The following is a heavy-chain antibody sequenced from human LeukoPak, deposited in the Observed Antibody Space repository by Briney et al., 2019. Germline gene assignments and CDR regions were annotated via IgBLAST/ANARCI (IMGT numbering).Heavy chain of an antibody. D-gene: IGHD4-23*01. CDR1: GYTLNELS. CDR2: FDPEDGET. Sequence: ASVKVSCKVSGYTLNELSMHWVRQAPGKGLEWMGGFDPEDGETIYAQKFQGRVTMTEDTSTDTAYMELSSLRSEDTAVYYCATVSRWYQGTEGYYFDYWGQGTLVTVSS. V-gene: IGHV1-24*01. CDR3: ATVSRWYQGTEGYYFDY. J-gene: IGHJ4*02.